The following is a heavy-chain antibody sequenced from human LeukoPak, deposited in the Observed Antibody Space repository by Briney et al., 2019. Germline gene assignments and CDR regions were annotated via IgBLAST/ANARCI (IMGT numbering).Heavy chain of an antibody. CDR1: GFTFSNYW. CDR2: VNSDGTTI. CDR3: ARLRGSGDGFDI. Sequence: GGSLRLSCAASGFTFSNYWMHWVRQAPGKGLVWVSRVNSDGTTITYADSVKGRFTISRDNAKNTLYLQMNSLRAEDTAVYYCARLRGSGDGFDIWGQGTMLTVSS. D-gene: IGHD2-15*01. V-gene: IGHV3-74*01. J-gene: IGHJ3*02.